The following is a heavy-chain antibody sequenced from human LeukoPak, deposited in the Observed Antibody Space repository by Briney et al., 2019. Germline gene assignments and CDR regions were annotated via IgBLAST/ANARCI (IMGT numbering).Heavy chain of an antibody. CDR1: GFTFSSYW. D-gene: IGHD3-22*01. CDR3: ARDKYYYDSSSYNLDY. V-gene: IGHV3-7*03. J-gene: IGHJ4*02. CDR2: IKQDGSES. Sequence: GGSLRLSCAASGFTFSSYWMSWVRQAPGKGLEWLANIKQDGSESYYVDSVKGRFTISRDNAKNSLYLQMNSLRADDTAVYYCARDKYYYDSSSYNLDYWGQGTLVTVSS.